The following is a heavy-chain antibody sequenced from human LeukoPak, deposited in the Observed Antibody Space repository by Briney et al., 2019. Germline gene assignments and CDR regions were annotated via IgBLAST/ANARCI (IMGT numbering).Heavy chain of an antibody. D-gene: IGHD3-3*01. V-gene: IGHV4-4*07. J-gene: IGHJ6*03. CDR3: TRDFARQEASARLYYDYMDV. Sequence: SETLALPFSVSGDSIRHLCWTWIRQGPGQGLEWSGRINNCGSASYNPSLQSRVTMSVDTSKNQFSLNLISVTAADTAVYFCTRDFARQEASARLYYDYMDVWGKGTTVTVSS. CDR1: GDSIRHLC. CDR2: INNCGSA.